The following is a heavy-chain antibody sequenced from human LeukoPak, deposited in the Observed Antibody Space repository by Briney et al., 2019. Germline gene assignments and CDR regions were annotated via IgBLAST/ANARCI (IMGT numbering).Heavy chain of an antibody. V-gene: IGHV3-30*02. D-gene: IGHD3-10*01. CDR2: IRYDGSNK. CDR1: GFTFSSYG. J-gene: IGHJ6*03. Sequence: GGSLRLSCAASGFTFSSYGMHWVRQAPGKGLEWVAFIRYDGSNKYYADSVKGRFTISRDNSKNTLYLQMNSLRAEDTAVYYSAKDPTEIYGWGSYYFYYYYYMDVWGKGTTVTISS. CDR3: AKDPTEIYGWGSYYFYYYYYMDV.